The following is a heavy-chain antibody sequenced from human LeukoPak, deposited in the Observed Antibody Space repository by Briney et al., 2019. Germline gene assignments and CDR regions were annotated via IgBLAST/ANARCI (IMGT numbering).Heavy chain of an antibody. Sequence: SGPTLVHPTPPLTLTCTFSGFSLSTSGMCVSWIRQPPEKALEWLAPIDWDDDKYYSTSLKTRPTISKDTSKNQVVLRMTNMDPVDTATYYCARTTATMITHHYYYYMDVWGKGTTVTVSS. D-gene: IGHD3-16*01. V-gene: IGHV2-70*01. CDR3: ARTTATMITHHYYYYMDV. J-gene: IGHJ6*03. CDR2: IDWDDDK. CDR1: GFSLSTSGMC.